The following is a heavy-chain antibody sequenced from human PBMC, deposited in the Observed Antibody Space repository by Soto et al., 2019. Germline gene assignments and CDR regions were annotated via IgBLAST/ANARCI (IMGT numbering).Heavy chain of an antibody. D-gene: IGHD1-1*01. CDR1: GASISGFY. CDR3: VRDGTKTLRDWFDP. V-gene: IGHV4-4*07. CDR2: IYATGTT. J-gene: IGHJ5*02. Sequence: KTSETLSLTCTVSGASISGFYWSWIRKSAGKGLEWIGRIYATGTTHYNPSLKSRVMMSVDTSKKQFSLKLRSVTAADTAVYYCVRDGTKTLRDWFDPWGQGISVTVSS.